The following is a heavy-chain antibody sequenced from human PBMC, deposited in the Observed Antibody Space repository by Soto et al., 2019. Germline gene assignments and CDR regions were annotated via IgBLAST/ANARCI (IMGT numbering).Heavy chain of an antibody. CDR2: IYSGGST. CDR3: ARDRSGYSGYD. Sequence: EVQLVESGGGLVQPGGSLRLSCAASGFTVSSNYMSWVRQAPGKGLEWVSVIYSGGSTYYADSVKGRFTISRDNSKNTLYIQMNSLRAEDTAVYYCARDRSGYSGYDWGQGTLVTVSS. CDR1: GFTVSSNY. J-gene: IGHJ4*02. D-gene: IGHD5-12*01. V-gene: IGHV3-66*01.